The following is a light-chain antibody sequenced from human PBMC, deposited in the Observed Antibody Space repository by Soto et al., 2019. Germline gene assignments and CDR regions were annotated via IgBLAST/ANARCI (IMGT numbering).Light chain of an antibody. CDR1: QSLLSSADNKNY. Sequence: DIVMTQSPDSLAVSLGERAAINCKSRQSLLSSADNKNYLAWYQQRPGQPPKLLISWASTRQFGVPDRFIGSGFGTDFTLTISSLQADDVAVYYCQQYYGAPLTFGGGTKVEIK. J-gene: IGKJ4*01. V-gene: IGKV4-1*01. CDR2: WAS. CDR3: QQYYGAPLT.